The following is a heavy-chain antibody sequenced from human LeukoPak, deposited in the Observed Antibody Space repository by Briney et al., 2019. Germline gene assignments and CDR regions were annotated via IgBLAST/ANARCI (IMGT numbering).Heavy chain of an antibody. CDR3: ARNQEIDYYDSSGFYWGVEY. D-gene: IGHD3-22*01. CDR2: ISGGGGTI. J-gene: IGHJ4*02. CDR1: GFTFSAYS. V-gene: IGHV3-48*01. Sequence: PGGSLRLSCAASGFTFSAYSMNWVRQAPGKGLEWVAYISGGGGTIYYADSVKGRFTISRDNAKNSLYLQMDSLRAEDTAVYYCARNQEIDYYDSSGFYWGVEYWGQRTLVTVSS.